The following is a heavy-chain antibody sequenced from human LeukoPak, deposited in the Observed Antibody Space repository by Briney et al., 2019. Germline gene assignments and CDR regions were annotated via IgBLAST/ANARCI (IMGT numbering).Heavy chain of an antibody. CDR2: IYHSGST. CDR3: ARVQGYGDYGGEYFDY. CDR1: GFTFSSYSI. D-gene: IGHD4-17*01. V-gene: IGHV4-38-2*01. Sequence: GSLRLSCAASGFTFSSYSINWIRQPPGKGLEWSESIYHSGSTYYNPSLKSRVTISVDTSKNQFSLKLSSVTAADTAVYYCARVQGYGDYGGEYFDYWGQGTLVTVSS. J-gene: IGHJ4*02.